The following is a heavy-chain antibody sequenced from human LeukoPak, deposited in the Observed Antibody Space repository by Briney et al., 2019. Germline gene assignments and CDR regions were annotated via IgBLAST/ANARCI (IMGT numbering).Heavy chain of an antibody. CDR2: IYHSGST. V-gene: IGHV4-4*02. Sequence: PGGSLRLSCAASGFTFGTYWMGWVRQAPGKGLEWIGEIYHSGSTNYNPSLKSRVTISVDKSKNQFSLKLSSVTAADTAVYYCARAGYSSGWYTPFAYWGQGTLVTVSS. D-gene: IGHD6-19*01. CDR3: ARAGYSSGWYTPFAY. CDR1: GFTFGTYW. J-gene: IGHJ4*02.